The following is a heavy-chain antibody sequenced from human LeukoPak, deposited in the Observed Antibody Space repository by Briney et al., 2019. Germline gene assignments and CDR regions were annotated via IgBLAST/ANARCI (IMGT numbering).Heavy chain of an antibody. Sequence: GGSLRLSCAASGFTFDDYAMHWVRQAPGKGLEWVSGISWNSGSIGYADSVKGRFTISRDNAKNSLYLQMNSLRAEDTAVYYCARGRRIFDYWGQGTLVTVSS. CDR3: ARGRRIFDY. J-gene: IGHJ4*02. CDR1: GFTFDDYA. CDR2: ISWNSGSI. V-gene: IGHV3-9*01.